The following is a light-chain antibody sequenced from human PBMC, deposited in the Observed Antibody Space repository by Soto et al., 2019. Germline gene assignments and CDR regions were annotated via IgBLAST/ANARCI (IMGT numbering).Light chain of an antibody. CDR1: QSVSSSY. V-gene: IGKV3-20*01. CDR3: QQYGSST. CDR2: GAS. Sequence: ERVLTQSPGTLSLSPGERATLSCRASQSVSSSYLAWYQQKPGQAPRLLIYGASSRATGIPDRFSGSGSGTDFTLTISRLEPEDFAVYYRQQYGSSTFGQGTKVEIK. J-gene: IGKJ1*01.